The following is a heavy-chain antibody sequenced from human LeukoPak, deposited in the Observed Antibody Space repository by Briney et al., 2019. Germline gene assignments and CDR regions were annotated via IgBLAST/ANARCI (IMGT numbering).Heavy chain of an antibody. CDR2: LSYDGSNT. V-gene: IGHV3-30-3*01. CDR3: ARTGPWMPFDY. Sequence: GRSLRLSCAASGFIFSNYAMNWVRQAPGKGLEWVAVLSYDGSNTYYADSVKGRFTISRDNSKNTLHVQMNSLRTEDTAVYYCARTGPWMPFDYWGQGTLVTVSS. CDR1: GFIFSNYA. D-gene: IGHD2-2*01. J-gene: IGHJ4*02.